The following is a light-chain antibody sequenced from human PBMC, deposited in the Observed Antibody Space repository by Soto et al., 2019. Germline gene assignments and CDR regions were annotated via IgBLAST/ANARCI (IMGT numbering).Light chain of an antibody. CDR1: QSVLFTSNNKNY. CDR3: QQYYTLPLT. V-gene: IGKV4-1*01. J-gene: IGKJ4*01. CDR2: WAS. Sequence: DIVMTHSPDSLAVSLGERATINCESSQSVLFTSNNKNYLAWYQQKPGQPPKLLLSWASARESGVPERFSGSGSGTLFTLSISSLQAEDVAVYYCQQYYTLPLTFGGGTNVDIK.